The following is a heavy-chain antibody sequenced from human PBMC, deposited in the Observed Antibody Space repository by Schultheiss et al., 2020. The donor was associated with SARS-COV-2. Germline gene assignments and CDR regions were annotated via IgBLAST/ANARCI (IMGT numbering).Heavy chain of an antibody. CDR2: IRSKAYGGTT. CDR3: AREAPIVVVPAAIPKYYYYGMDV. D-gene: IGHD2-2*01. J-gene: IGHJ6*02. Sequence: GGSLRLSCATSGFTFSSYAMHWVRQAPGKGLEWVGFIRSKAYGGTTEDAASVRGRFTISRDDSKSIAYLQMTSLKTEDTAVYYCAREAPIVVVPAAIPKYYYYGMDVWGQGTTVTVSS. CDR1: GFTFSSYA. V-gene: IGHV3-49*04.